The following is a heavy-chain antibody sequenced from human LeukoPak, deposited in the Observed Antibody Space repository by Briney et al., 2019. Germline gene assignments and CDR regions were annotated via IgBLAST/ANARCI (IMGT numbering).Heavy chain of an antibody. D-gene: IGHD3-22*01. CDR2: IYYSGST. CDR1: GGSISSDSYY. J-gene: IGHJ6*03. Sequence: SETLSLTCTVPGGSISSDSYYWSWIRQPPGKGLEWIGYIYYSGSTYYNPSLKSRVTISVDTSKNQFSLKLTSVTAADTAVYYCARDSSGSITKGYLYYYMDVWGKGTTVTVSS. V-gene: IGHV4-30-4*08. CDR3: ARDSSGSITKGYLYYYMDV.